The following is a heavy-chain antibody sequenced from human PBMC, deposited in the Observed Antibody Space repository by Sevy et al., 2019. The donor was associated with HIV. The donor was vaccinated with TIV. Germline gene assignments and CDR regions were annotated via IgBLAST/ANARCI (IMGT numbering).Heavy chain of an antibody. Sequence: GGSLRLSCAASGFTFSSSAMTWVRQAPGKGLEWVSAITSNGGSTFYADSVKGRFTISRDISQNTLFLQMNSLRAEDTAVYYCAKCLTPVTNQWPFDPWGQGTLVTVSS. V-gene: IGHV3-23*01. CDR1: GFTFSSSA. CDR2: ITSNGGST. J-gene: IGHJ5*02. CDR3: AKCLTPVTNQWPFDP. D-gene: IGHD4-17*01.